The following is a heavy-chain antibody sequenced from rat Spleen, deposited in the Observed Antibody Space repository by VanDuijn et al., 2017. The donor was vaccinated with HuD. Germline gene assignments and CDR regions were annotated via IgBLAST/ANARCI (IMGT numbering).Heavy chain of an antibody. V-gene: IGHV2-41*01. CDR3: ARPSPNYGGSFGY. J-gene: IGHJ2*01. CDR2: IGGDGST. D-gene: IGHD1-11*01. CDR1: GFSLTSYN. Sequence: QVQLKESGPGLVQPSQTLSLTCTLAGFSLTSYNVHWVRQPPGKGLEWMGGIGGDGSTAFNSALKSRMRISRENSKSQVFLKMNSLQTEDSATYYCARPSPNYGGSFGYWGQGVMVTVSS.